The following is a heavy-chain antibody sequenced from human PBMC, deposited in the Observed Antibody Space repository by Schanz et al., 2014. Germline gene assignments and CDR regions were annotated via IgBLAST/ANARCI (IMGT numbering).Heavy chain of an antibody. CDR1: GFTFNTSW. V-gene: IGHV3-74*02. CDR2: VSRDGSET. Sequence: EVQLVESGGGLVKPGDSLRLSCAASGFTFNTSWFHWVRQPPGKGLLWVSRVSRDGSETTYVDSVRGRFIISRDTAKNTVFLQMNNLRAEDTAVYYCARGASRDYFAMDVWGQGTTVTVSS. J-gene: IGHJ6*02. CDR3: ARGASRDYFAMDV.